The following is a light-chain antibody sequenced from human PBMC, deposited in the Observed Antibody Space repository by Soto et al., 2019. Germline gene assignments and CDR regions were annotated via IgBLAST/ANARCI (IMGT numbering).Light chain of an antibody. J-gene: IGLJ2*01. Sequence: QSALTQPASVSGSPGQSITIPCTGTSSDVGGYNYVSWYQQHPGKAPKLMIYDVSNRPSGVSNRFSGSKSGNTASLTISGLQAEDEAYYYCSSYTSSSTLSVFGGGTKLTVL. CDR1: SSDVGGYNY. CDR3: SSYTSSSTLSV. V-gene: IGLV2-14*01. CDR2: DVS.